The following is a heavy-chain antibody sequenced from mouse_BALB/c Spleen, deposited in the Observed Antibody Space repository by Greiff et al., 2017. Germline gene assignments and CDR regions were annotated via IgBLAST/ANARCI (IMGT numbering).Heavy chain of an antibody. D-gene: IGHD2-5*01. J-gene: IGHJ4*01. CDR2: ISNLAYSI. CDR3: ARDTEVNGAMDY. CDR1: GFTFSDYG. Sequence: EVNVVESGGGLVQPGGSRKLSCAASGFTFSDYGMAWVRQAPGKGPEWVAFISNLAYSIYYADTVTGRFTISRENAKNTLYLEMSSLRSEDTAMYYCARDTEVNGAMDYWGQGTSVTVSS. V-gene: IGHV5-15*02.